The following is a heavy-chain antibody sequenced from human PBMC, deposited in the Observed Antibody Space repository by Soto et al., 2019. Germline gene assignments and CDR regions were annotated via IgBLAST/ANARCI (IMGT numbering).Heavy chain of an antibody. Sequence: QMQMQESGPGLVKPSETLSLTCTVSGGSISSNFYYWGWIRQPPGKGLQWIGNIYYRGSTNYNPSLKSPVTISVDTSKNQFSLKLSSVTAADTAVYYCARQTDDSYTFTAFDIWGQGTRVTVSS. CDR3: ARQTDDSYTFTAFDI. CDR1: GGSISSNFYY. V-gene: IGHV4-39*01. J-gene: IGHJ3*02. CDR2: IYYRGST. D-gene: IGHD3-16*01.